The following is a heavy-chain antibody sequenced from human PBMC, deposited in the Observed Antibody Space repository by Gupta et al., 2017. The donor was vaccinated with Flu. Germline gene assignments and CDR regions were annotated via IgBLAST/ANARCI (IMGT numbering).Heavy chain of an antibody. J-gene: IGHJ4*02. V-gene: IGHV3-48*02. Sequence: EVQLVESGGDLVQPGGSLRLSCAASGVTFSDCHMNWVRQAPGRGLEWLAYSGSGGNRDYADSVRGRVTISRDNAKNSLYLQMNSLRDEDTAVYYCGRDCDWAFHHWGQGSLVTVSS. D-gene: IGHD2-21*02. CDR3: GRDCDWAFHH. CDR1: GVTFSDCH. CDR2: SGSGGNR.